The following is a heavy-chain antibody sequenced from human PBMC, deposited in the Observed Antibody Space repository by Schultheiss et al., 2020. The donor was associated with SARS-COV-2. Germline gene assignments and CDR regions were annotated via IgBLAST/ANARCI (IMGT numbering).Heavy chain of an antibody. CDR1: GDSINTYY. CDR3: ARDSGEYSGSYFDY. CDR2: IYSDGST. Sequence: SETLSLTCAVFGDSINTYYWSWIRQPPGKGLEWLGYIYSDGSTIYNPSLASRVTISVHRSTNQVSLRLTSLTEADTAVYYCARDSGEYSGSYFDYWGQGTLVTVSS. J-gene: IGHJ4*02. V-gene: IGHV4-59*01. D-gene: IGHD1-26*01.